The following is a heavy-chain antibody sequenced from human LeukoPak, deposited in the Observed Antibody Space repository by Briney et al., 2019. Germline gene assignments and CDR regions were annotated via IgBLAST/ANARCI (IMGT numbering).Heavy chain of an antibody. CDR3: VKDAGYCSGGSCWVT. CDR2: ISSNGGST. Sequence: GGSLRLSCSASGFTFSSYAMHWVRQAPGKGLEYVLAISSNGGSTYYADSVKGRFTISRDNSKNTLYLQMSSLRAEDTAVYYCVKDAGYCSGGSCWVTWGQGTLVTVSS. D-gene: IGHD2-15*01. J-gene: IGHJ5*02. CDR1: GFTFSSYA. V-gene: IGHV3-64D*06.